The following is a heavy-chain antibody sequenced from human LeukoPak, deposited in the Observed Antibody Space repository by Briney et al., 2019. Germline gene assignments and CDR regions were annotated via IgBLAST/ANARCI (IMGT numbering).Heavy chain of an antibody. J-gene: IGHJ3*02. D-gene: IGHD1-26*01. V-gene: IGHV3-23*01. CDR3: AKGGIVGATTLSDAFDI. CDR2: ISGSGGST. CDR1: GFTFSSFSGYA. Sequence: GGSLRLSCAASGFTFSSFSGYAMTWVRQAPGKGLGWVSAISGSGGSTYYADSVKGRFTISRDNAKNSLYLQMNSLRAEDMALYYCAKGGIVGATTLSDAFDIWGQGTMVTVSS.